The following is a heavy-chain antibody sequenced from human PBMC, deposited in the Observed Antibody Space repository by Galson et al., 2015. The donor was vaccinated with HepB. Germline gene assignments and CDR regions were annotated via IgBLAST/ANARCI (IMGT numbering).Heavy chain of an antibody. V-gene: IGHV1-18*01. CDR3: ARGGTTMVRGGLSGFDP. D-gene: IGHD3-10*01. Sequence: SVKVSCKASGYTFTNFGIIWVRQAPGRGLEWMGWISGYNGHTNYAQKVQGRVIMTTDTSTNTAYMELRSLRSDDTAVYYCARGGTTMVRGGLSGFDPWGQGTLVTVSS. CDR1: GYTFTNFG. J-gene: IGHJ5*02. CDR2: ISGYNGHT.